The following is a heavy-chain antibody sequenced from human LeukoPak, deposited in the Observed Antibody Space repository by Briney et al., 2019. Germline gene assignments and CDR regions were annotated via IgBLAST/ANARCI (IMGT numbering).Heavy chain of an antibody. CDR3: ASFPYGSARRYFDY. CDR1: GYTFTGYY. D-gene: IGHD3-10*01. CDR2: INPNSGGT. Sequence: GASVKVSCKASGYTFTGYYMHWVRQAPGQGLEWMGRINPNSGGTNYAQKFQGRVTMTRDTSISTAYMELSRLRSDDTAVYYCASFPYGSARRYFDYWGQGTLVTVSS. J-gene: IGHJ4*02. V-gene: IGHV1-2*06.